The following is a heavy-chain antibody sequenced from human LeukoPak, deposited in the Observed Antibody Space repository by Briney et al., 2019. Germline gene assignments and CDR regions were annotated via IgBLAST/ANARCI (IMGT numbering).Heavy chain of an antibody. J-gene: IGHJ6*04. V-gene: IGHV3-21*01. D-gene: IGHD3-10*02. Sequence: SGGSLRLSCAASGFTFSSYSMSWVRQAPGKGLEWVSSISSSSSYIYYADSVKGRFTISRDNAKNSLYLQMNSLRAEDTAVYYCAELGITMIGGVWGKGTTVTISS. CDR2: ISSSSSYI. CDR3: AELGITMIGGV. CDR1: GFTFSSYS.